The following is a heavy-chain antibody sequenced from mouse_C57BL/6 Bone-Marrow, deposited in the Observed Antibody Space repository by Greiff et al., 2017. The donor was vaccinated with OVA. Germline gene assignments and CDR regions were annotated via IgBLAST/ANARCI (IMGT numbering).Heavy chain of an antibody. D-gene: IGHD1-1*01. J-gene: IGHJ3*01. CDR2: IYPRSGNT. Sequence: QVQLKESGAELARPGASVKLSCKASGYTFTSYGISWVQQRTGQGLEWIGEIYPRSGNTYSNEKFKGKATLTADKSSSTAYMEIGRLTYEASAGYFCARTCGSSSPWFAYWGQGTLVTVSA. CDR3: ARTCGSSSPWFAY. V-gene: IGHV1-81*01. CDR1: GYTFTSYG.